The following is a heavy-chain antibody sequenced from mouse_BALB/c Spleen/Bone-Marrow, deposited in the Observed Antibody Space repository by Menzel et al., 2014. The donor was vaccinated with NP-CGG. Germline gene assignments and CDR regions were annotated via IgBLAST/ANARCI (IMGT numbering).Heavy chain of an antibody. CDR1: GFDFSRYW. CDR3: ARLNYYGNLFI. Sequence: DVMLVESGGGLVQPGGSLKLSCAASGFDFSRYWMSWVRQAPGKGLEWIGEINPDSSTINYTPSLKDKFIISRDNAKNTLFQQMSKVTSEDTALYYCARLNYYGNLFIWGAGTTVTVSS. CDR2: INPDSSTI. V-gene: IGHV4-1*02. D-gene: IGHD1-1*01. J-gene: IGHJ1*01.